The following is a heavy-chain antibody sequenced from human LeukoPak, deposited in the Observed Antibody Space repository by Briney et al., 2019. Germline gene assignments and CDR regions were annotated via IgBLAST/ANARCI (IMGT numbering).Heavy chain of an antibody. D-gene: IGHD1-14*01. J-gene: IGHJ4*02. V-gene: IGHV3-23*01. CDR1: GXTFTSYA. CDR2: ISGSGDTT. CDR3: AKGHSAHGTGFDC. Sequence: PGASLRLSCSASGXTFTSYALDWVRQAPGKGLEWVSGISGSGDTTYYADSVKGRFTISRDNSKNTLYLQMNSLRVEDTAVYYCAKGHSAHGTGFDCWGQGTLVAVSS.